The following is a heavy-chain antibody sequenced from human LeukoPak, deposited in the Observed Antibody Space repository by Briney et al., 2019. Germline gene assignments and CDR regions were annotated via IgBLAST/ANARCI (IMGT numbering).Heavy chain of an antibody. CDR1: GGSISSYY. D-gene: IGHD3-22*01. CDR2: IYYSGST. J-gene: IGHJ4*02. CDR3: ARSTYYYDSSGGAHDY. V-gene: IGHV4-59*01. Sequence: SETLSLTCTASGGSISSYYWSWIRQPPGKGLEWIGYIYYSGSTNYNPSLKSRVTISVDTSKNQFSLKLSSVTAADTAVYYCARSTYYYDSSGGAHDYWGQGTLVTVSS.